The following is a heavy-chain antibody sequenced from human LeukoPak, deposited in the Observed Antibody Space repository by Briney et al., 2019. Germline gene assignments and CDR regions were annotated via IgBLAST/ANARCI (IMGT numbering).Heavy chain of an antibody. CDR3: ATRYCSSTSCYSPP. J-gene: IGHJ5*02. CDR2: INHSGST. V-gene: IGHV4-34*01. D-gene: IGHD2-2*01. Sequence: SETLSLTCAVYGGSFSGYYWSWLRQPPGKGLEWIGEINHSGSTNYNPSLKSRVTISVDTSKNQLSLKLSSVTAADTAVYYCATRYCSSTSCYSPPWGQGTLVTVSS. CDR1: GGSFSGYY.